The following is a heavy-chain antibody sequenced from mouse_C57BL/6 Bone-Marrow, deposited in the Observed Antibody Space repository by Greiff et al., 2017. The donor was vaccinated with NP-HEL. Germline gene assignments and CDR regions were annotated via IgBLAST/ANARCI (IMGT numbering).Heavy chain of an antibody. J-gene: IGHJ1*03. D-gene: IGHD1-1*01. CDR2: INPGSGGT. CDR1: GYAFTNYL. Sequence: QVQLQQSGAELVRPGTSVKVSCKASGYAFTNYLIEWVKQRPGQGLEWIGVINPGSGGTNYNEKFKGKATLTADKSSSTAYMQLSSLTSEDSAVYFCARQDGSSFWYFDVWGTGTTVTVSS. V-gene: IGHV1-54*01. CDR3: ARQDGSSFWYFDV.